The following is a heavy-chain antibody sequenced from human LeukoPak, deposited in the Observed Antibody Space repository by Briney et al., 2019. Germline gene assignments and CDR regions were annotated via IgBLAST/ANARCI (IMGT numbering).Heavy chain of an antibody. CDR1: GYTFTSYY. J-gene: IGHJ4*02. D-gene: IGHD3-3*01. Sequence: ASVKVSCKASGYTFTSYYMHWVRQAPGQGLEWMGWINPNSGGTNYAQKFQGRVTMTRDTSISTAYMELSRLRSDDTAVYYCARDIYDFWSGPFDYWGQGTLVTVSS. V-gene: IGHV1-2*02. CDR3: ARDIYDFWSGPFDY. CDR2: INPNSGGT.